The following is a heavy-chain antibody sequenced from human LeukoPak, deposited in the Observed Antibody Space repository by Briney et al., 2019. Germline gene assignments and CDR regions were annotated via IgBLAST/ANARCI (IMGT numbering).Heavy chain of an antibody. D-gene: IGHD2-8*01. CDR3: ARARGIVLMVYKNNWFDP. J-gene: IGHJ5*02. CDR1: GYTFTSYA. CDR2: INTNTGNP. V-gene: IGHV7-4-1*02. Sequence: AAVKVSCKASGYTFTSYAMNWVRQAPEQGLEWMGWINTNTGNPTYAQGFTGRFVFSLDTSVSTAYLQISSLKAEDTAVYYCARARGIVLMVYKNNWFDPWGQGTLVTVSS.